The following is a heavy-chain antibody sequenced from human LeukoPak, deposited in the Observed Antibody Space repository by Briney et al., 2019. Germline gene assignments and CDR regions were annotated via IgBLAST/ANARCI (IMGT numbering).Heavy chain of an antibody. J-gene: IGHJ4*02. D-gene: IGHD2-21*02. Sequence: PGGSLRLSCAASGFTFDEYGMTWVRQAPGKGLEWVSGITRNGATAGYADSVKGRFTISRDNAKNSLYLQMNSLRAEDTAVYYCAKIAAANCGGDCYSGAYYFDYWGQGTLVTVSS. CDR3: AKIAAANCGGDCYSGAYYFDY. CDR1: GFTFDEYG. V-gene: IGHV3-20*04. CDR2: ITRNGATA.